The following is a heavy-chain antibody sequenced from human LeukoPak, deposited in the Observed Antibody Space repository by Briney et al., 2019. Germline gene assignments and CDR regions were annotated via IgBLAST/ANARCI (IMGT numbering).Heavy chain of an antibody. CDR3: ARDPNGNYVGAFDFQR. J-gene: IGHJ1*01. CDR2: ISGVNT. D-gene: IGHD4-17*01. Sequence: GGSLRLSCAASGFTFSNYALTWVRQAPGKGLEWVSSISGVNTHYADSVKGRFSISRDNYKNTPYLQMSSLRAEDTAVYYCARDPNGNYVGAFDFQRWGQGTLVTVSS. V-gene: IGHV3-23*01. CDR1: GFTFSNYA.